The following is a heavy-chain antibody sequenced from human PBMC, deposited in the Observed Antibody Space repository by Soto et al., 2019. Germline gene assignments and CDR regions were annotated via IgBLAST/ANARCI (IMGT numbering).Heavy chain of an antibody. CDR3: ARAARPYCDFDY. J-gene: IGHJ4*02. V-gene: IGHV1-18*04. Sequence: QAQLVQSGAEVKKPGASVKVSCKASDYTFTSYGISWVRQAPGQGLEWMGWISAYNRNTNYAQKLQDRVTMTTDTSTNTAYMDLRSLRSDDTAMYYCARAARPYCDFDYWGQGTLVTVSS. CDR2: ISAYNRNT. CDR1: DYTFTSYG. D-gene: IGHD1-26*01.